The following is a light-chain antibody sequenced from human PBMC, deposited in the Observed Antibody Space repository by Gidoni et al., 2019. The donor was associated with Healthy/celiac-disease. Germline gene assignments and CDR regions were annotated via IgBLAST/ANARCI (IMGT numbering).Light chain of an antibody. V-gene: IGLV1-44*01. CDR3: AAWDDSLNGFYV. Sequence: QSVLTQPPSASGTPGQRVTISGSGSSSNIGSNTINWYPRLPGTAPKLLIYINNPRPSGVPARFSGSKSGTSASLAISGLQSEDEADYYCAAWDDSLNGFYVFGTGTKVTVL. J-gene: IGLJ1*01. CDR2: INN. CDR1: SSNIGSNT.